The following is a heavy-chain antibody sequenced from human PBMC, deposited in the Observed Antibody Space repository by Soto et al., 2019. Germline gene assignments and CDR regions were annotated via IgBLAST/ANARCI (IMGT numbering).Heavy chain of an antibody. D-gene: IGHD6-13*01. CDR3: ARHQSHSRSYVDP. CDR1: ACSISSSIYY. V-gene: IGHV4-39*01. Sequence: QLQLQESGTGLVKPSETLSLPCTVSACSISSSIYYWGWIRQHPGKGLEWIGSIYYSGSTYYNPSLKSRVTTSVLTYKNQFFLKPSSVTAADTSVYYCARHQSHSRSYVDPWGQGHLVTVSS. J-gene: IGHJ5*02. CDR2: IYYSGST.